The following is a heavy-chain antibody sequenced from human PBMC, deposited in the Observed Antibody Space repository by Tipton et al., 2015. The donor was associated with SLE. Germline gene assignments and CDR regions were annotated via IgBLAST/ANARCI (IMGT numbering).Heavy chain of an antibody. V-gene: IGHV4-59*08. CDR3: ARRSDWNDY. J-gene: IGHJ4*02. Sequence: TLSLTCTVSGSSISNGFYWGWIRQPPGKGLEWIGYMYYSGSTSYNPSLKSRVSMSVDTSKNQFSLKLNSVTAADTAVYYCARRSDWNDYWGQGTLVTVSS. D-gene: IGHD1-1*01. CDR2: MYYSGST. CDR1: GSSISNGFY.